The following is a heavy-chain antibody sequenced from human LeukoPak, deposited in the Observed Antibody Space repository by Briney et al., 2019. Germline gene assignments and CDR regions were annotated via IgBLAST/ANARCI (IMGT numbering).Heavy chain of an antibody. CDR2: IYYSGST. J-gene: IGHJ4*02. CDR3: ARGCVFGSGSYYQPFDY. V-gene: IGHV4-59*12. CDR1: GGSISSYY. Sequence: PSETLSLTCTVSGGSISSYYWSWIRQPPGKGLEWIGYIYYSGSTNCNPSLKSRVTISVDTSKNQFSLKLSSVTAADTAVYYCARGCVFGSGSYYQPFDYWGQGTLVTVSS. D-gene: IGHD3-10*01.